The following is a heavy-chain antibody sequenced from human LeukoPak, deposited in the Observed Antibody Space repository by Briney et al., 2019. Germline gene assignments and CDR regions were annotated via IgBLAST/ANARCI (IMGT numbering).Heavy chain of an antibody. Sequence: GGSLRLSCVASGFSFSSYNMNWVRQAPGKGLEWVSSISSSSVYIYYADSVKGRFTISRDNAKNSLYLQMNSLRAEDTAVYYCAKEPPSFKSGYYYDSSGYYFTPFDYWGQGTLVTVSS. J-gene: IGHJ4*02. V-gene: IGHV3-21*04. CDR1: GFSFSSYN. D-gene: IGHD3-22*01. CDR2: ISSSSVYI. CDR3: AKEPPSFKSGYYYDSSGYYFTPFDY.